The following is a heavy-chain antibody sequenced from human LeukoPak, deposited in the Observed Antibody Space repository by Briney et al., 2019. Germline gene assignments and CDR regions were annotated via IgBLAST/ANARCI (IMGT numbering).Heavy chain of an antibody. CDR3: AREDSGYDYSPFYF. CDR2: IYYTGST. D-gene: IGHD5-12*01. Sequence: SETLSLTCTVSGGSISNYYWSWIRQPPGKGLEWIGYIYYTGSTSYNPSLESRVTMSVDTSQNQFSLKLRAVTAADTAVYYCAREDSGYDYSPFYFWGQGVLVTVSS. J-gene: IGHJ4*02. V-gene: IGHV4-59*01. CDR1: GGSISNYY.